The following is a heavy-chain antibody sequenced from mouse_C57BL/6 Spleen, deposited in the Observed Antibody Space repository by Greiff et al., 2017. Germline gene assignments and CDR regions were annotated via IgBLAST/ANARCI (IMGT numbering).Heavy chain of an antibody. J-gene: IGHJ4*01. CDR1: GYTFTSYW. V-gene: IGHV1-50*01. CDR2: IDPSDSDT. CDR3: ARTPYYYAMDY. Sequence: VQLQQSGAELVKPGASVKLSCKASGYTFTSYWMQWVKQRPGQGLEWIGEIDPSDSDTNYNQKFKGKATLTVDTSSSTAYMQLSSLTSEDSAVYYCARTPYYYAMDYWGQGTSVTVSS.